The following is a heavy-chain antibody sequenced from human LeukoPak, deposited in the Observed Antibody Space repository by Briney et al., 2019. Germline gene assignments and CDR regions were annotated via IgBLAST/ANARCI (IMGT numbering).Heavy chain of an antibody. V-gene: IGHV4-59*01. CDR3: AWSSDFRYYYYYMDV. CDR1: GGSISSYY. J-gene: IGHJ6*03. CDR2: IYYTGST. D-gene: IGHD3-3*01. Sequence: SETLSLTCTVSGGSISSYYWTWIRQPPGKGREWLGYIYYTGSTNYNPSLKSRVTISVDTSKNQFSLKLSSVTAADTDVYYCAWSSDFRYYYYYMDVWGKGTTVTVSS.